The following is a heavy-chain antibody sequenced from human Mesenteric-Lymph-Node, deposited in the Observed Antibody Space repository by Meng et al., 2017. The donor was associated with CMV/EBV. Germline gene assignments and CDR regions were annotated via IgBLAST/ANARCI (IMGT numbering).Heavy chain of an antibody. CDR2: IYYSGST. CDR3: ARCGEDYYFDY. D-gene: IGHD3-10*01. Sequence: SETLSLTCTVSGGSVSSGSYYWSWIRQPPGKGLEWIGYIYYSGSTNYNPSLKSRVTISVDTSKNQFSLKLSSVTTADTAMFYCARCGEDYYFDYWGQGALVTVSS. J-gene: IGHJ4*02. CDR1: GGSVSSGSYY. V-gene: IGHV4-61*01.